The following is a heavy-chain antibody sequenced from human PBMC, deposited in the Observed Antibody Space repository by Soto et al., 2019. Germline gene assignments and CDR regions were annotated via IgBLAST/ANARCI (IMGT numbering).Heavy chain of an antibody. V-gene: IGHV3-30-3*02. CDR2: ISYDGSNK. Sequence: GGSLRLSCAASGFTFSSYAMHWVRQAPGKGLEWVAVISYDGSNKYYADSVKGRFTISRDNSKNTLYLQMNSLRAEDTAVYYCAKPDQWLLPPGYWGQGTLVTVSS. J-gene: IGHJ4*02. D-gene: IGHD3-22*01. CDR1: GFTFSSYA. CDR3: AKPDQWLLPPGY.